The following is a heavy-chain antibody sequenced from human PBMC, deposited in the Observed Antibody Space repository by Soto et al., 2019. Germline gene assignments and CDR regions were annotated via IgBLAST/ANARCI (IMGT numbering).Heavy chain of an antibody. CDR1: GYTFTSYY. CDR2: INPSGGST. J-gene: IGHJ5*02. CDR3: ARDGRITGTKGWFDP. D-gene: IGHD1-7*01. V-gene: IGHV1-46*03. Sequence: ASVKVSCKASGYTFTSYYMHWVRQAPGQGLEWMGIINPSGGSTSYAQKFQGRVTMTRDTSTSTVYMELSSLRSEDTAVYYCARDGRITGTKGWFDPWGQGTLVTVSS.